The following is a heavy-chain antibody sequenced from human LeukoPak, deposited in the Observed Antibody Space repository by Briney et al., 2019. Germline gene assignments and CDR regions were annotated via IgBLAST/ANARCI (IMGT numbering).Heavy chain of an antibody. CDR3: ARHREPYSSSWYDFDY. CDR2: ISYDGSNK. J-gene: IGHJ4*02. V-gene: IGHV3-30-3*01. CDR1: GFTFSSYA. Sequence: GRSLRLSCAASGFTFSSYAMHWVRQAPGKGLEWVAVISYDGSNKYYADSVKGRFTISRDNSKNTLYLQMNSLRAEDTAVNYCARHREPYSSSWYDFDYWGQGTLVTVSS. D-gene: IGHD6-13*01.